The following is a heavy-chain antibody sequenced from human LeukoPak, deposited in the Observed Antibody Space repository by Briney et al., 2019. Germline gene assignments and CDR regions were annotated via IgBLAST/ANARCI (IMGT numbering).Heavy chain of an antibody. Sequence: GGSLRLSCAASGFTFSSYSMNWVRQAPGKGLEWVSAISGSGGSTYYADSVKGRFTISRDNSKNTLYPQMNSLRAEDTAVYYCAKPHYDSSGYRYYFDYWGQGTLVTVSS. CDR1: GFTFSSYS. J-gene: IGHJ4*02. V-gene: IGHV3-23*01. CDR3: AKPHYDSSGYRYYFDY. D-gene: IGHD3-22*01. CDR2: ISGSGGST.